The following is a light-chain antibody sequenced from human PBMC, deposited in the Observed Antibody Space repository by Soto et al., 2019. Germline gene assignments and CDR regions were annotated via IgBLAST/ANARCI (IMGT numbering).Light chain of an antibody. CDR1: QTISSW. Sequence: DIQMTQSPSTLSGSVGDRVTITCRASQTISSWLAWYQQKPGTAPKVLIYHASNLQSGVPSRFSGSGSGTEFTLTISSLQPDDFATDYCQQYNTYSFGQGTKVDI. CDR2: HAS. J-gene: IGKJ1*01. V-gene: IGKV1-5*01. CDR3: QQYNTYS.